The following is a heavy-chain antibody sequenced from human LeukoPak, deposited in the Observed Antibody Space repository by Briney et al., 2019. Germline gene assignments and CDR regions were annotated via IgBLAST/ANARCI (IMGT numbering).Heavy chain of an antibody. Sequence: GASVKVSCKVSGYTLTELSMHWVQQAPGKGLEWMGRFDPEDGETIDAQKFLGRVTMTEDTSTDTAYMELSSLRSEDTAMYYCATSMFRGVIITGFDFWGQGTLVTVSS. CDR3: ATSMFRGVIITGFDF. V-gene: IGHV1-24*01. J-gene: IGHJ4*02. CDR2: FDPEDGET. CDR1: GYTLTELS. D-gene: IGHD3-10*01.